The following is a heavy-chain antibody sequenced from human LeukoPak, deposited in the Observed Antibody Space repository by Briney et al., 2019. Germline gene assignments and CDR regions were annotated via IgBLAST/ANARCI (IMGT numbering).Heavy chain of an antibody. D-gene: IGHD5-12*01. V-gene: IGHV3-74*03. CDR2: INSDGGSI. Sequence: GGSLRLSCAASGFTFSSYWMHWVRQAPGKGLVWVSRINSDGGSITYADSVKGRFTISRDNAKNTLYLQMNSLRVEDTAVYYCAREGRVSGYDFDCWGQGTLVTVSS. J-gene: IGHJ4*02. CDR1: GFTFSSYW. CDR3: AREGRVSGYDFDC.